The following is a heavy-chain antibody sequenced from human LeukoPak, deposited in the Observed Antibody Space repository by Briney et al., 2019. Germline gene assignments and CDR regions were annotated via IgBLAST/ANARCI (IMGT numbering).Heavy chain of an antibody. CDR3: ASAPIVVVPAATYFDY. V-gene: IGHV5-51*01. CDR2: IYPGDSDT. CDR1: GYSFTNYW. D-gene: IGHD2-2*01. J-gene: IGHJ4*02. Sequence: GESLKISCKGSGYSFTNYWIGWVRQMPGKGLEWMGIIYPGDSDTRYSPSFQGQVTISADKSISTAYLQWSSLKASDTAMYYCASAPIVVVPAATYFDYWGQGTLVTVSS.